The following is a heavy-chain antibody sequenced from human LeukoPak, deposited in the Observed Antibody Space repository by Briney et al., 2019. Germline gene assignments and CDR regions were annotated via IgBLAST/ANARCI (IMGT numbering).Heavy chain of an antibody. CDR3: ARDTYYYDSSGYYYPDFDY. D-gene: IGHD3-22*01. CDR2: ISAYNGNT. V-gene: IGHV1-18*01. J-gene: IGHJ4*02. CDR1: GYTFTSYG. Sequence: ASVKVSCKASGYTFTSYGISWVRQAPGQGLEWVGWISAYNGNTNYAQKLQGRVTMTTDTSTSTAYMELRSLRSDDTAVYHCARDTYYYDSSGYYYPDFDYWGQGTLVTVSS.